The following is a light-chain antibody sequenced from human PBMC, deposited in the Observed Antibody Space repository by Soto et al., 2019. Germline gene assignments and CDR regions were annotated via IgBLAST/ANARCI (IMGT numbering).Light chain of an antibody. CDR1: QSVSNNY. V-gene: IGKV3-20*01. CDR2: GAS. Sequence: EIVLTQSPGTLSLSPGERATLSCRASQSVSNNYLAWYQQTPGQAPRLLIYGASSRATDVPDSFSGSGSGTDFTLAITRLEPEDLAVYYCHQYSGSPNTFGQGTKLEIK. CDR3: HQYSGSPNT. J-gene: IGKJ2*01.